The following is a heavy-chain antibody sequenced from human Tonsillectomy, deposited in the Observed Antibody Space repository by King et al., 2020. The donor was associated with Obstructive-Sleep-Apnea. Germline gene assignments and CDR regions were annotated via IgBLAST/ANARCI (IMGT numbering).Heavy chain of an antibody. CDR2: IYWNDDR. Sequence: ITLKESGPKLVNPTQTLTLTCTFSGFSLSTSSVGVGWIRQPPGKALECLALIYWNDDRRYSPSLRSRLTITKDTSKNQVVLTMTNMDPGDTATYYCAHTNLTFYYGSGSDYPLSYGGQGTLVTVPS. CDR3: AHTNLTFYYGSGSDYPLSY. J-gene: IGHJ4*02. CDR1: GFSLSTSSVG. V-gene: IGHV2-5*01. D-gene: IGHD3-10*01.